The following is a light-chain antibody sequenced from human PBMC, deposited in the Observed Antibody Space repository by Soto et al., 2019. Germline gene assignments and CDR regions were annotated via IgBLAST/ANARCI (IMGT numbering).Light chain of an antibody. Sequence: DIQMTQSPSSLSASVGDRVTITCRASQGIRNDLAWYQQKPEKAPRRLISAASSLQSGVPSRFSGSGSGTEFTLTNSSLQPEDFAPYYCLQHDRYPRTFGQGTKEE. V-gene: IGKV1-17*01. CDR2: AAS. CDR3: LQHDRYPRT. CDR1: QGIRND. J-gene: IGKJ1*01.